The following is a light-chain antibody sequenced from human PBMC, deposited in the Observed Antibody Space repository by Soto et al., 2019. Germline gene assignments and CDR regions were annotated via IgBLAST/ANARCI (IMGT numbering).Light chain of an antibody. Sequence: ETVLTQSPGTLSLSPGERATLSCRASQTVRSNYLAWYQQTPGQAPRLLIYGASNRATGIADRLSGSGSGTDFTLIISRLEPEDFALYYCQQYGSSPWTFGQGTKVEIK. J-gene: IGKJ1*01. CDR1: QTVRSNY. CDR3: QQYGSSPWT. V-gene: IGKV3-20*01. CDR2: GAS.